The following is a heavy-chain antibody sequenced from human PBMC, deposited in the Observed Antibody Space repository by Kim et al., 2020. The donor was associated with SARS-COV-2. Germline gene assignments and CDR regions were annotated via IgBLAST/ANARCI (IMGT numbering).Heavy chain of an antibody. Sequence: SETLSLTCAVYGGSFSGYYWSWIRQPPGKGLEWIGEINHSGSTNYNPSLKSRVTISVDTSKNQFSLKLSSVTAADTAVYYCATQADLYDAFDIWGQGTMV. CDR1: GGSFSGYY. CDR2: INHSGST. J-gene: IGHJ3*02. CDR3: ATQADLYDAFDI. V-gene: IGHV4-34*01.